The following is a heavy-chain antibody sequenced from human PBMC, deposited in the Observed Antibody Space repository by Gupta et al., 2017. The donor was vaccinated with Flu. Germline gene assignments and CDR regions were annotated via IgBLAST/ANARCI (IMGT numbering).Heavy chain of an antibody. V-gene: IGHV3-23*01. Sequence: CVRQAPGKGLEWVSAISGSGGSTYYADSVKGRFTISRDNSKNTLYLQMNSLRAEDTAVYYCAKIMDYCSSTSCYINAFDIWGQGTMVTDSS. J-gene: IGHJ3*02. D-gene: IGHD2-2*02. CDR2: ISGSGGST. CDR3: AKIMDYCSSTSCYINAFDI.